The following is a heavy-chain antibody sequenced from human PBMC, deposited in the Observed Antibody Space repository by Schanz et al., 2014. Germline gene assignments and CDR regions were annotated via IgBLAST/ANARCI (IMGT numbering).Heavy chain of an antibody. J-gene: IGHJ4*02. CDR2: INGYNAHT. V-gene: IGHV1-18*01. CDR1: GYTFTSSG. CDR3: ARDRDQWDGNFCDF. D-gene: IGHD1-26*01. Sequence: QVQLVQSGAEVKKPGASVKVSCKASGYTFTSSGFSWVRQAPGQGLEWMGWINGYNAHTNYAQKFQGRVTMTTDTSTSTVYMELRSLRSDDTAVYYCARDRDQWDGNFCDFCGQGTLVTVSS.